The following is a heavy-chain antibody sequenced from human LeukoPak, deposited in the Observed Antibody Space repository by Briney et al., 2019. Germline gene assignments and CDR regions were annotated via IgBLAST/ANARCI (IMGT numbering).Heavy chain of an antibody. Sequence: ASVKVSCKASGYTFSGYYIHWVRQAPGQGLEWMGWISAYNGNTNYAQKLQGRVTMTTDTSTGTAYMELRSLRSDDTAVYYCARGLQENLAWLTAFSAFDIWGQGTMVTVSS. V-gene: IGHV1-18*04. CDR3: ARGLQENLAWLTAFSAFDI. CDR1: GYTFSGYY. J-gene: IGHJ3*02. CDR2: ISAYNGNT. D-gene: IGHD6-19*01.